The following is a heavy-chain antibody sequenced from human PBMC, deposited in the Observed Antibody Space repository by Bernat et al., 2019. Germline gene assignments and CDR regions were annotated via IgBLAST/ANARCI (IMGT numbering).Heavy chain of an antibody. CDR3: AKDLLTETTGAFFES. Sequence: EVQLVESGGVLVQPGGSLRLSCAASGFTFSSYSMNWVRQAPGKGLEWVSYITSTSSIIYYADSVKGRFTISRDNSKNTLYLQMNSLRAEDTAVYYCAKDLLTETTGAFFESWGQGALVAVS. V-gene: IGHV3-48*01. J-gene: IGHJ4*02. CDR2: ITSTSSII. CDR1: GFTFSSYS. D-gene: IGHD4/OR15-4a*01.